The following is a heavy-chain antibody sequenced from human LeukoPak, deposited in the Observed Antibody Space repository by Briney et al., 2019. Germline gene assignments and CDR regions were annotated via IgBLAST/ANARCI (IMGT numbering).Heavy chain of an antibody. CDR1: GGSFSGYY. CDR2: INHSGST. D-gene: IGHD5-18*01. CDR3: VRARRGYSYGYGDY. Sequence: SETLSLTCAVYGGSFSGYYWSWIRQPPGKGLEWIGEINHSGSTNYNPSLKSRVTISVDTSKNQFSLKLSSVTAADTAVYYCVRARRGYSYGYGDYWGQGTLVTVSS. J-gene: IGHJ4*02. V-gene: IGHV4-34*01.